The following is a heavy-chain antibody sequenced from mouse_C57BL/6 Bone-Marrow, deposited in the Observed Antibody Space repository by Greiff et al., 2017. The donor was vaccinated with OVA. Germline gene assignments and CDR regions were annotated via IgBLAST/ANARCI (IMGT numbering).Heavy chain of an antibody. CDR3: ARLGSRNYGFAY. J-gene: IGHJ3*01. Sequence: VQLQQSGAELARPGASVKLSCKASGYTFTSYGISWVKQRTGQGLEWIGEIYPRSGNTYYNEKFKGKATLTADKSSSTAYMELLSLTSEDSAVYYCARLGSRNYGFAYWGQGTLVTVSA. CDR1: GYTFTSYG. CDR2: IYPRSGNT. V-gene: IGHV1-81*01. D-gene: IGHD2-1*01.